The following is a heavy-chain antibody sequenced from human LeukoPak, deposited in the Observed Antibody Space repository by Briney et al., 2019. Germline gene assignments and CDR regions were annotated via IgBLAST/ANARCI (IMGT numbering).Heavy chain of an antibody. D-gene: IGHD3-22*01. J-gene: IGHJ5*02. CDR2: ISAYNGNT. V-gene: IGHV1-18*01. CDR1: GYTFTSYG. CDR3: ARAPDRYDSSGYWFDP. Sequence: ASVKVSCKASGYTFTSYGNSWVRQAPGQGLEWMGWISAYNGNTNYAQKFQGRVTMTRDTSISTAYMELSRLRSDDTAVYYCARAPDRYDSSGYWFDPWGQGTLVTVSS.